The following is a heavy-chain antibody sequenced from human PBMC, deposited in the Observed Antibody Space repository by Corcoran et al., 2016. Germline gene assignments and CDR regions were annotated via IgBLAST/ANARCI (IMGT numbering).Heavy chain of an antibody. J-gene: IGHJ6*02. V-gene: IGHV3-33*01. CDR2: IWYDGSNK. Sequence: QMQLVESGGGVVQPGRSLRLSCAASGFTFSSYGMHWVSQAPGKGLEWVAVIWYDGSNKYYADSVKGRFTISRDNSKNTLYLQMNSLRAEDPAVYYCARDLYSSSSVGMDVWGQGTTVTVSS. CDR3: ARDLYSSSSVGMDV. D-gene: IGHD6-6*01. CDR1: GFTFSSYG.